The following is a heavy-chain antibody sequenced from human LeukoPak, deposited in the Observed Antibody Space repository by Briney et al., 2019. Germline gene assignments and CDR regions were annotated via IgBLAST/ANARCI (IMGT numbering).Heavy chain of an antibody. CDR3: AKDVYSSGWYYFDY. D-gene: IGHD6-19*01. J-gene: IGHJ4*02. V-gene: IGHV3-23*01. CDR2: FSGSFSST. CDR1: GFTFSTYA. Sequence: GGSLRLSCAASGFTFSTYAMTWVRQAPGKGLEWVSSFSGSFSSTYYADSVKGRFTISRDNSKNTLYLQMNSLRAEDTAVYYCAKDVYSSGWYYFDYWGQGTLVTVSS.